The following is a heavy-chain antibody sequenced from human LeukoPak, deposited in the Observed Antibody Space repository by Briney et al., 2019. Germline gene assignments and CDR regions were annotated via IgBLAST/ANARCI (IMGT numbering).Heavy chain of an antibody. D-gene: IGHD1-14*01. CDR3: TRDAAGLDY. CDR1: GFTFRNHW. V-gene: IGHV3-74*01. J-gene: IGHJ4*02. Sequence: GGSLRLSCAASGFTFRNHWMHWVRRAPGKGLVWVSRIKGDGSSTTYADSVKGRFTISRDNAKSTLYLQMNSLRGEDTAVYYCTRDAAGLDYWGQGTLVTVSS. CDR2: IKGDGSST.